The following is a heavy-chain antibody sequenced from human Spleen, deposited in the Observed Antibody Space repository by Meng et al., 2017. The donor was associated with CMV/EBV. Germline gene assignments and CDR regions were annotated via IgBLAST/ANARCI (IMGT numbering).Heavy chain of an antibody. CDR1: GGSISGYY. V-gene: IGHV4-59*01. CDR3: AREPDY. CDR2: IYYKGDT. Sequence: SETLSLTCTVSGGSISGYYWTWVRQPPGKGLEWIGYIYYKGDTKYNPSLKSPVTMSVDTSKNQFSLKLTSVTATDTAVHFCAREPDYWGQGILVTVSS. J-gene: IGHJ4*02.